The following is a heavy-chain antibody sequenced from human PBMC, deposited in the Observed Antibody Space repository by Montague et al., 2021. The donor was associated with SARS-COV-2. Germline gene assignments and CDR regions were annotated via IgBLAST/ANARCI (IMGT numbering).Heavy chain of an antibody. J-gene: IGHJ5*02. D-gene: IGHD1-26*01. CDR3: ALPLGGARFDP. CDR2: IYHSGTT. CDR1: GGSVSSDNW. Sequence: SETLSLTCTVSGGSVSSDNWWTWVRQPPGKGLEWIGEIYHSGTTNYNPSLQSRVTISVDKSRDHLPLNLRSVTAADTAMYYCALPLGGARFDPWGQGILVTVSS. V-gene: IGHV4-4*02.